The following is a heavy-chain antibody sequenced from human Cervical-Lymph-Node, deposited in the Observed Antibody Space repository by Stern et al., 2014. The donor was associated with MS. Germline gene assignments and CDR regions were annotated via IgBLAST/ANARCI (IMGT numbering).Heavy chain of an antibody. CDR1: GYSFTTFW. CDR2: IFPDDSDT. D-gene: IGHD6-19*01. CDR3: ARPLGSGWTAGWYY. Sequence: EVQLVESGAEVKEPGESLKISCKGSGYSFTTFWIGWVRQIPGKGLEWMCIIFPDDSDTRYSPSFQGQVNISVDKSTDTAYLQWSSLKASDTATYYCARPLGSGWTAGWYYWGQGTRVTVSS. V-gene: IGHV5-51*03. J-gene: IGHJ4*02.